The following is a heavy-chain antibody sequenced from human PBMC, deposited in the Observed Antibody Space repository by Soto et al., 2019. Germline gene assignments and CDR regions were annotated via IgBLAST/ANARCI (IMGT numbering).Heavy chain of an antibody. Sequence: ASVKVSCKASGYTFTSYGISWVRQAPGQGLEWMGIINPSGGSTSYAQKFQGRVTMTRDTSTSTVYMELSSLRSEDTAVYYCASSNYYDSSGYYGGLDAFDIWGQGTMVTVSS. V-gene: IGHV1-46*03. D-gene: IGHD3-22*01. CDR2: INPSGGST. CDR3: ASSNYYDSSGYYGGLDAFDI. J-gene: IGHJ3*02. CDR1: GYTFTSYG.